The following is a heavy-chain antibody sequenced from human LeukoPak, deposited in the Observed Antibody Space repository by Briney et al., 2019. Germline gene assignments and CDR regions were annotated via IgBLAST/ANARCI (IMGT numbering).Heavy chain of an antibody. D-gene: IGHD1-14*01. Sequence: PGGSLRLSCVASGLTFSNYGMHWVRQAPGKGLGWVTEISFDGSNKHYVDSVKGRFTISRDNSKNTLYLQMNSLSAEDTAVYYCAAYHVSHSESGYWGQGTLVTVSS. V-gene: IGHV3-30*03. CDR1: GLTFSNYG. CDR2: ISFDGSNK. J-gene: IGHJ4*02. CDR3: AAYHVSHSESGY.